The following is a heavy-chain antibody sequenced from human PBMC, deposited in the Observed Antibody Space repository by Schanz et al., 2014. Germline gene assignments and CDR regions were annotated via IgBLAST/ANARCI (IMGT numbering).Heavy chain of an antibody. CDR2: INPSGGST. CDR3: AGAFDSSGYYFDY. CDR1: GYTFTTYY. D-gene: IGHD3-22*01. V-gene: IGHV1-46*03. J-gene: IGHJ4*02. Sequence: QAQLMQSGPELKRPGASMKVSCKASGYTFTTYYMLWVRQAPGQGLEWMGIINPSGGSTRYGQKFQGRITVTTDTSTSTVYLELSSLRSDDTAVYYCAGAFDSSGYYFDYWGQGTLVTVSS.